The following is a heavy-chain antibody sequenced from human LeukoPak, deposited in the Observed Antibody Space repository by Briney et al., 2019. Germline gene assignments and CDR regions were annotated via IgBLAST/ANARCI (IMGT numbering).Heavy chain of an antibody. CDR3: ARDRRATVTRNYYYYMDV. D-gene: IGHD4-17*01. Sequence: PGGSLRLSCAASGFTFSSYWMSWVRQAPGKGLEWVANIKQDGSEKYYVDSVKGRFTISRDNAKNSLYLQMNSLRAEDTAVYYCARDRRATVTRNYYYYMDVWGKGTTVTVSS. J-gene: IGHJ6*03. CDR1: GFTFSSYW. V-gene: IGHV3-7*01. CDR2: IKQDGSEK.